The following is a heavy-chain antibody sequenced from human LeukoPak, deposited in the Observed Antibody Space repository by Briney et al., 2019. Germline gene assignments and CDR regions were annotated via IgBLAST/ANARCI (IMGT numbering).Heavy chain of an antibody. V-gene: IGHV3-53*01. Sequence: GGSLRLSCAASGFTVSTNYRSWVRQAPGKGLEWFSIIYTGGNTYYADSVKGRFTISRDNSKNTLYLQMNSLRSEDTAVYYCARRVWGSNRYTDCWGQGTLVTVSS. D-gene: IGHD3-16*02. CDR1: GFTVSTNY. CDR3: ARRVWGSNRYTDC. CDR2: IYTGGNT. J-gene: IGHJ4*02.